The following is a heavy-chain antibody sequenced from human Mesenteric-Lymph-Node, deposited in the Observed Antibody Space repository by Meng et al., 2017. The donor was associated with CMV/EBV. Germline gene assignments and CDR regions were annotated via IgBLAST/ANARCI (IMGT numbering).Heavy chain of an antibody. V-gene: IGHV4-39*07. D-gene: IGHD6-13*01. J-gene: IGHJ5*02. CDR2: IYFSGST. Sequence: GSLRLSCTVSGGSISYSSYYWGWIRQPPGTGLEWIGSIYFSGSTHYNPSLKSRVTISVDTSKNQFSLRLRSVTAADTALYYCARGRDAGYTNSGGWFDPWGQATLVTVSS. CDR3: ARGRDAGYTNSGGWFDP. CDR1: GGSISYSSYY.